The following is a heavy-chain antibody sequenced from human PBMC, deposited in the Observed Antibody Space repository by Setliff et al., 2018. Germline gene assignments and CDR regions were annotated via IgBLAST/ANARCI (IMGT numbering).Heavy chain of an antibody. D-gene: IGHD2-2*02. Sequence: PGASLTISCQGLGYDFFGYWIAWVRQVPGKGPEWVGLIYPGDSDTRYSPSFQGQVTIAVDRSRVTAYLQWDSLKASDAATYYCARLAVRNTVYYYFTDVWGKGTSVTVSS. CDR1: GYDFFGYW. CDR2: IYPGDSDT. V-gene: IGHV5-51*01. J-gene: IGHJ6*03. CDR3: ARLAVRNTVYYYFTDV.